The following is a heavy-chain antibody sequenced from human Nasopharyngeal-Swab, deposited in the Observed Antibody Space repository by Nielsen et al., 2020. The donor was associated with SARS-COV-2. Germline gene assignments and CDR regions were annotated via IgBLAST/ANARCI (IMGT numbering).Heavy chain of an antibody. CDR1: DASISDDNW. D-gene: IGHD2-21*02. V-gene: IGHV4-4*02. CDR2: IHHSGYS. CDR3: AGAGDLTAYYSYYMDV. J-gene: IGHJ6*03. Sequence: SETLSLTCTVSDASISDDNWWGWVRQPPGRGLEWIGEIHHSGYSNYNSSLMSRVAISVDKSKNQFSLTLRFLTAADTAVYYCAGAGDLTAYYSYYMDVWGNGTTVTVSS.